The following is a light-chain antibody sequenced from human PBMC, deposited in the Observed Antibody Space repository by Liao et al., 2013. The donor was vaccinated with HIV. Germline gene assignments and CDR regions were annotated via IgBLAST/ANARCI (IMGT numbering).Light chain of an antibody. V-gene: IGLV3-1*01. Sequence: SYELVQPPSVSVSPGQTASITCSGGKLGDNFAFWYQQRPGQSPILVIYQDDQRPSGIPERFSGSNSGNTATLTISGTQAMDEADYYCQAWDSTANVFGTGTKVTVL. CDR1: KLGDNF. CDR2: QDD. J-gene: IGLJ1*01. CDR3: QAWDSTANV.